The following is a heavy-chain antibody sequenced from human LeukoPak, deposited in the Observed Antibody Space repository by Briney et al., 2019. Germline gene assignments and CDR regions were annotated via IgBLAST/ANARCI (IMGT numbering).Heavy chain of an antibody. CDR1: GGTFSSYA. CDR2: IIPIFGTA. Sequence: SVKVSCKASGGTFSSYAISWVRQAPGQGLEWMGGIIPIFGTANYAQKFQGRVTITADESTSTAYMELSSLRSEDTAVYYCARDLGVPLGGMVSLYYFDYWGQGTLVTVSS. D-gene: IGHD4-23*01. CDR3: ARDLGVPLGGMVSLYYFDY. V-gene: IGHV1-69*13. J-gene: IGHJ4*02.